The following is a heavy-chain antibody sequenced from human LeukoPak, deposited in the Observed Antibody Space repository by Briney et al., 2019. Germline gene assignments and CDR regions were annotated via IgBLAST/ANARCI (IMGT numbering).Heavy chain of an antibody. CDR3: ASTAGYSTDY. Sequence: GGSLRLSCAAPGFTFSSYEMNWVRQAPGKGLEWVSYISSSGSTIYCADSVKGRFTISRDNAKNSLYLQMNSLRAEDTAVYYCASTAGYSTDYWGQGTLVTVSS. J-gene: IGHJ4*02. CDR1: GFTFSSYE. V-gene: IGHV3-48*03. D-gene: IGHD6-13*01. CDR2: ISSSGSTI.